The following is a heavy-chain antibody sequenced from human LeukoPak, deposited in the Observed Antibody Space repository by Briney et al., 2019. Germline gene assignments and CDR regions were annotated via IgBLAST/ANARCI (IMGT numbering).Heavy chain of an antibody. Sequence: QVLEWMGTIIPIFCTANYAQKFQGRVTITTDESTSTAYMELSSLRSEDTAVYYCARDEGYWGQGTLVTVSS. CDR3: ARDEGY. J-gene: IGHJ4*02. V-gene: IGHV1-69*05. CDR2: IIPIFCTA.